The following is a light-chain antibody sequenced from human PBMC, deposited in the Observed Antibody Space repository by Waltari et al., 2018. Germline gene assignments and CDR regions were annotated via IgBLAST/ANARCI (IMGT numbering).Light chain of an antibody. Sequence: SYELTQPPSVSVSPGQTARIPCPGDALPKQYVHWYQQKPGQAPVMLIYKDNERPSGIPERFSGSSSGTTVTLTISEVQAEDEADYYCQSADTTSVMFGGGTKVTVL. J-gene: IGLJ3*02. CDR2: KDN. CDR3: QSADTTSVM. V-gene: IGLV3-25*03. CDR1: ALPKQY.